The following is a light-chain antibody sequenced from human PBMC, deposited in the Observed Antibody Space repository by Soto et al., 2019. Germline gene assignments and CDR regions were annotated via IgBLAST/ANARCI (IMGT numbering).Light chain of an antibody. Sequence: DIQLTQTPSFLSASVGDRVTITCRASQDISDYLAWYQQRPGKAPKLLIYAASTLQSGVPSRFSGSGSGTEFTLTISSLQPEDFATYSCQQLNSYPLPFGGGTKVEIK. CDR3: QQLNSYPLP. CDR2: AAS. CDR1: QDISDY. J-gene: IGKJ4*01. V-gene: IGKV1-9*01.